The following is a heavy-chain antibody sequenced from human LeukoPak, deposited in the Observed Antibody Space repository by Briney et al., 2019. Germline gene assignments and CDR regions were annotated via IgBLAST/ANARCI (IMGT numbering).Heavy chain of an antibody. CDR1: GGSFSGYY. D-gene: IGHD6-13*01. V-gene: IGHV4-34*01. Sequence: SETLSLTCAVYGGSFSGYYWSWIRQPPGKGLEWIGEINHSGSTNYDPSLKSRVTISVDTSKNQFSLKLSSVTAADTAVYYCARRPIAAAANWFDPWGQGILVTVSS. J-gene: IGHJ5*02. CDR3: ARRPIAAAANWFDP. CDR2: INHSGST.